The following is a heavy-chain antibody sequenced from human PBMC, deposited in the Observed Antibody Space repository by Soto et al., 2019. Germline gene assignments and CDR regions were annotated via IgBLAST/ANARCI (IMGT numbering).Heavy chain of an antibody. Sequence: PSETLSLTCTVSGDSISTDYWSCIRQSPGKGLEWIGFIYYGGSTNYNPSIKSRVTISVDTPKNQFSLKLSSVTAADTAVYYCAKNWNWGSLVHWGQGTLVTVSS. CDR1: GDSISTDY. D-gene: IGHD7-27*01. V-gene: IGHV4-59*08. CDR2: IYYGGST. J-gene: IGHJ4*02. CDR3: AKNWNWGSLVH.